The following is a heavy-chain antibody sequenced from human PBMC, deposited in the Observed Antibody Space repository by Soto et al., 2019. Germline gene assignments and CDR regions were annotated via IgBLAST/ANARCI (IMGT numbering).Heavy chain of an antibody. D-gene: IGHD5-12*01. J-gene: IGHJ4*02. Sequence: LSLTCTVSGGSISSYYWSWIRQPPGKGLEWIGYIYYSGSTNYNPSLKSRVTISVDTSKNQFSLKLSSVTAAATAVYYCARVREMATIVDYWGQGTLVTVSS. CDR3: ARVREMATIVDY. CDR1: GGSISSYY. V-gene: IGHV4-59*01. CDR2: IYYSGST.